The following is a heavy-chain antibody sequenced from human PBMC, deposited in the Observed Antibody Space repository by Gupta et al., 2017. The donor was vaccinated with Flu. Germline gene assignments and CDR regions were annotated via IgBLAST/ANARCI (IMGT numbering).Heavy chain of an antibody. D-gene: IGHD6-6*01. CDR2: ISGSGGST. CDR1: GFTFSSYA. V-gene: IGHV3-23*01. CDR3: AKVPIAARLPFDY. Sequence: EVQLLVSGGGLVQPGGSLRLSCAASGFTFSSYAMSWGRQAPGKGLEWVSAISGSGGSTYYADSVKGRFTISRDNSKNTLYLQMNSLRAEDTAVYYCAKVPIAARLPFDYWGQGTLVTVSS. J-gene: IGHJ4*02.